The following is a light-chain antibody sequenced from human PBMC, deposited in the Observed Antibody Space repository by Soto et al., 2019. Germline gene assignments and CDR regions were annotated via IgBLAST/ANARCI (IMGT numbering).Light chain of an antibody. CDR3: QQYNNWPPRAN. J-gene: IGKJ5*01. CDR1: QNIVTN. Sequence: IVLTQSPGTLSLSPGERATLSCRANQNIVTNLAWYQQKPGQAPRLLIYAASTRATGIPARFSGSGFGTEFTLTISSLQSEDSAVYYCQQYNNWPPRANFGQGTRLEIK. V-gene: IGKV3-15*01. CDR2: AAS.